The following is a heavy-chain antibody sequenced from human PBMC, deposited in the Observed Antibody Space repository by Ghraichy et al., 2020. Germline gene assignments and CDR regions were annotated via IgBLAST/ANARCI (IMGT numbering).Heavy chain of an antibody. CDR3: ARLFGELWGGYYYYYGMDV. CDR2: IYYSGST. CDR1: GGSISSYY. D-gene: IGHD3-10*01. V-gene: IGHV4-59*01. Sequence: SETLSLTCTVSGGSISSYYWSWIRQPPGKGLEGIGHIYYSGSTNYNPSLKSRVTISVDTSKNQFSLKLSSVTAADTAVYYCARLFGELWGGYYYYYGMDVWGQGTTVTVSS. J-gene: IGHJ6*02.